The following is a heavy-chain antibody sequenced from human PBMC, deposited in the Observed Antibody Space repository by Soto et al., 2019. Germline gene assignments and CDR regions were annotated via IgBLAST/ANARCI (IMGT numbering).Heavy chain of an antibody. CDR1: GFTFSSYA. J-gene: IGHJ6*02. CDR3: AKGWGRYSYGGDYYGMDV. D-gene: IGHD5-18*01. V-gene: IGHV3-23*01. CDR2: ISGSGGST. Sequence: PGGSLRLSCAASGFTFSSYAMSWVRQAPGKGLEWVSAISGSGGSTYYADSVKGRFTISRDNSKNTLYLQMNSLRAEDTAVYYCAKGWGRYSYGGDYYGMDVWGQGTTVTVSS.